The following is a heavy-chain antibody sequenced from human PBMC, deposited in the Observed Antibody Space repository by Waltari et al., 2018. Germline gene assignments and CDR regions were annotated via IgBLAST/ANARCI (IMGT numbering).Heavy chain of an antibody. V-gene: IGHV5-51*01. CDR1: GYSFTSYW. CDR2: IYPGDSDT. Sequence: EVQLVQSGAEVKKPGEALKLSCQGSGYSFTSYWLGWCGQMPGKGLEWMGIIYPGDSDTRYSPSFQGQVTISADKSISTAYLQWSSLKASDTAMYYCARHPQQLGIPAFDIWGQGTMVTVSS. CDR3: ARHPQQLGIPAFDI. D-gene: IGHD7-27*01. J-gene: IGHJ3*02.